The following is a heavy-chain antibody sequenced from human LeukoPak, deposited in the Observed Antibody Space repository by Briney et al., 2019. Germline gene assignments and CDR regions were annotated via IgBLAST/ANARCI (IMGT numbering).Heavy chain of an antibody. Sequence: GASVKVSCEASGGTFSSYAISWVRQAPGQGLEWMGGIIPIFGTANYAQKFQGRVTITADESTSTAYMELSSLRSEDTAVYYCARGETPTIFGVVITTYYYGMDVWGQGTTVTVSS. V-gene: IGHV1-69*13. CDR1: GGTFSSYA. J-gene: IGHJ6*02. CDR2: IIPIFGTA. CDR3: ARGETPTIFGVVITTYYYGMDV. D-gene: IGHD3-3*01.